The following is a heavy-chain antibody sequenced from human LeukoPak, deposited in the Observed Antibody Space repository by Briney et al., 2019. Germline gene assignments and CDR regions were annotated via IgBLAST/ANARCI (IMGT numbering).Heavy chain of an antibody. Sequence: SETLSLTCAVSDYSTSSAYYWGWIRQPPGKGLEWIGSIYHSGSTDYNPSLKSRVTISVDTSKNQFSLKLRSVTAADTAVYYCARDQAYCGGDCYFDFWGQGTLVTVSS. CDR2: IYHSGST. CDR1: DYSTSSAYY. J-gene: IGHJ4*02. CDR3: ARDQAYCGGDCYFDF. D-gene: IGHD2-21*02. V-gene: IGHV4-38-2*02.